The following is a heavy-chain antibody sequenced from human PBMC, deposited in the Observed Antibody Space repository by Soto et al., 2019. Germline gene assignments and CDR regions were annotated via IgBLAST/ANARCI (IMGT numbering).Heavy chain of an antibody. CDR1: GFTFRSYG. Sequence: GGSLRLSCAASGFTFRSYGMHWVRQAPGKGLEWVALIWYDGSKKYYADSVKGRFTISRDNSKNTLYLQMNSLRAEDTAVYYCARGVDYTTENYYYYYGMDVWGQGTTVTVSS. CDR2: IWYDGSKK. D-gene: IGHD3-16*01. V-gene: IGHV3-33*01. CDR3: ARGVDYTTENYYYYYGMDV. J-gene: IGHJ6*02.